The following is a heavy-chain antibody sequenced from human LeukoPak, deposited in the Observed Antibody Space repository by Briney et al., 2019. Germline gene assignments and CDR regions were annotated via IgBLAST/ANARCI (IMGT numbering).Heavy chain of an antibody. CDR1: EFTFDDYG. CDR2: INRSGVRT. J-gene: IGHJ3*02. CDR3: ARASFGAFDI. Sequence: GGSLRLSCAASEFTFDDYGMSWVRQAPGKGLEWVSVINRSGVRTSYADSMKGRFTISRDNAKNSLYLQMNSLRAEDTALYHCARASFGAFDIWGQGTMVTVSS. D-gene: IGHD3-10*01. V-gene: IGHV3-20*01.